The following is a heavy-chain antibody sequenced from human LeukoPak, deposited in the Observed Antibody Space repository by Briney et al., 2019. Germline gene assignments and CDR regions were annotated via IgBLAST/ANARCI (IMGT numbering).Heavy chain of an antibody. Sequence: GGSLRLSCAASRFTISSNYMSWVRQAPGKGLDWVSVISSGGSTYYSDSVKGRFTISRDNSKNTLYLQMNTLRAEDTAVYYCARGLYSSGWYFHYLGEGTLVTVSS. V-gene: IGHV3-66*01. CDR3: ARGLYSSGWYFHY. D-gene: IGHD6-19*01. J-gene: IGHJ4*02. CDR1: RFTISSNY. CDR2: ISSGGST.